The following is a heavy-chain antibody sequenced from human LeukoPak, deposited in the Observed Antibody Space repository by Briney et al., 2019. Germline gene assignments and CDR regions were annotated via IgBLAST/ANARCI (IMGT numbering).Heavy chain of an antibody. CDR3: AKVPVQYYYDSSPPNLYFDY. CDR2: ISGSGGTT. V-gene: IGHV3-23*01. Sequence: GGSLRLSCAASGFTFSTYAMSWVRQAPGKGLEWVSAISGSGGTTYYADSVKGRFTISRDNSKNTLYLQMNSLRAEDTAVYYCAKVPVQYYYDSSPPNLYFDYWGQGTLVTVSS. D-gene: IGHD3-22*01. J-gene: IGHJ4*02. CDR1: GFTFSTYA.